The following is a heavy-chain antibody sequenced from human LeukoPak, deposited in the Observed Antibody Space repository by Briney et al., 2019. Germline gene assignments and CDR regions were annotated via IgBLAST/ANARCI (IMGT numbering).Heavy chain of an antibody. V-gene: IGHV3-30*04. Sequence: PGGSLRLSCTASGFTFRDYAMHWVRQAPGMGLEWVVLISTDSINKYYADSVAGRFTVSGDDSNNTLFLHLDTLKTEDTAVYFCARRPRGYALDVWGQGTMVTVS. CDR1: GFTFRDYA. J-gene: IGHJ3*01. CDR2: ISTDSINK. CDR3: ARRPRGYALDV.